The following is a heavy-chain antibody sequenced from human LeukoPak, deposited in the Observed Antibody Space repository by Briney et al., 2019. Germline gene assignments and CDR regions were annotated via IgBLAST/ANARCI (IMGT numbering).Heavy chain of an antibody. D-gene: IGHD2-15*01. CDR3: ATRYCSGGSCP. CDR2: INSDGSST. CDR1: GFTFSSYW. V-gene: IGHV3-74*01. Sequence: PGGSLRLSCAASGFTFSSYWMHWVRQAPGKGLVWVSRINSDGSSTSYADSVKGRFTISRDNAKNTLYPQMNSLRAEDTAVYYCATRYCSGGSCPWGQGTLVTVSS. J-gene: IGHJ5*02.